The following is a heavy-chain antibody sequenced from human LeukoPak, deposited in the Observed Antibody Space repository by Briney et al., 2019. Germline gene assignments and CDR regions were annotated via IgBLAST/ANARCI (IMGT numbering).Heavy chain of an antibody. D-gene: IGHD6-19*01. CDR1: GGTFISYA. CDR2: IIPIFGTP. J-gene: IGHJ6*03. V-gene: IGHV1-69*06. CDR3: ARAVAGYDYYYYMDV. Sequence: GSSVKVSCKASGGTFISYAISWVRQAPGQGLEWMGGIIPIFGTPNYAQKVKGRFTITADKSTNTAYLELSSLRSEDTALYYCARAVAGYDYYYYMDVWGKGNTVTVSS.